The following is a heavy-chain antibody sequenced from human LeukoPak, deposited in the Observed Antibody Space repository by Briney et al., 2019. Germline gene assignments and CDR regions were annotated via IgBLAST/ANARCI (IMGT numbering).Heavy chain of an antibody. Sequence: PGGSLRLSCAASGFIFSHYSMNWVRQAPGKGLEWVSSISSSSSYIYYADSVKGRFTISRDNAKNSLYLQMNSLRAEDTAVYYCARALVVITHYYYYMDVWGKGTTVTVSS. J-gene: IGHJ6*03. CDR2: ISSSSSYI. D-gene: IGHD3-22*01. CDR1: GFIFSHYS. V-gene: IGHV3-21*01. CDR3: ARALVVITHYYYYMDV.